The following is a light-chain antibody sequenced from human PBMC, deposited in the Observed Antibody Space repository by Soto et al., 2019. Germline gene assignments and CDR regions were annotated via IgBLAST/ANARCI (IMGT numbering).Light chain of an antibody. CDR3: QQRSNWPPGYT. J-gene: IGKJ2*01. V-gene: IGKV3-11*01. CDR2: DAS. Sequence: EIVLTQSPAPLSLSPGERATLSCRASQSVSSYLAWYQQKPGQAPRLLIYDASNRATGVPARFSGSGSGTDFTLTISSLEPEDFAVYYCQQRSNWPPGYTFGQGTKVDIK. CDR1: QSVSSY.